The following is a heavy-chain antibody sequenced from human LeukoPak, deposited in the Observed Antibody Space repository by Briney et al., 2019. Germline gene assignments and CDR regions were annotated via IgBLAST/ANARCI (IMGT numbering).Heavy chain of an antibody. Sequence: PSETLSLTCAVYGGSFSGYYWSWIRQPPGKGLEWIGEINHSGSTNYNPPLKSRVTISVDTSKNQFSLKLSSVTAADTAVYYCARGSSSWLPRGRPRPFDPWGQGTLVTVSS. CDR1: GGSFSGYY. J-gene: IGHJ5*02. D-gene: IGHD6-13*01. CDR3: ARGSSSWLPRGRPRPFDP. V-gene: IGHV4-34*01. CDR2: INHSGST.